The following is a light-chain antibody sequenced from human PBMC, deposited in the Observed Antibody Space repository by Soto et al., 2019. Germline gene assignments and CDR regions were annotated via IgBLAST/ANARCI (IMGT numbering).Light chain of an antibody. CDR3: SSFTSSSTVV. CDR2: EVS. J-gene: IGLJ2*01. Sequence: SVLTQPASVSGSPGQSITISCTGTSSDVGGYNYVSWYQQHPGKAPKLMIYEVSNRPSGVSSRFSGSKSGNTASLTIFGLQAEDEADYYCSSFTSSSTVVFGGGTKLTVL. V-gene: IGLV2-14*01. CDR1: SSDVGGYNY.